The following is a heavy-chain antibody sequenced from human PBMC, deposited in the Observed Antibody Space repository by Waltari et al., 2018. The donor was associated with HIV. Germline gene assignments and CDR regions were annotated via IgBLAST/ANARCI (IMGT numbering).Heavy chain of an antibody. D-gene: IGHD6-25*01. CDR1: GFTFRGSA. J-gene: IGHJ6*02. CDR3: TAAGMDV. CDR2: IRSKANSYAT. V-gene: IGHV3-73*02. Sequence: EVQLVESGGGLVPPGGSLKLYCAASGFTFRGSAVHWVRQASGKGLEWVGRIRSKANSYATAYAASVKGRFTISRDDSKNTAYLQMNSLKTEDTAVYYCTAAGMDVWGQGTTVTVSS.